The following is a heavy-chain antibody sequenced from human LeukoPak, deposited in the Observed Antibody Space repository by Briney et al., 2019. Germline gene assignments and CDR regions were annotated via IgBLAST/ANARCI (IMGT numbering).Heavy chain of an antibody. J-gene: IGHJ4*02. CDR2: IHHSGNT. CDR1: GGSISSSNW. V-gene: IGHV4-4*02. Sequence: SETLSLTCAVSGGSISSSNWWSWVRQPPGKGLEWIGEIHHSGNTNYNPSLKSRVTISVDKSKNQFSLKLTSVTAADTAVYFCAREEGSGSIDYWGQGTLVTVSS. D-gene: IGHD6-19*01. CDR3: AREEGSGSIDY.